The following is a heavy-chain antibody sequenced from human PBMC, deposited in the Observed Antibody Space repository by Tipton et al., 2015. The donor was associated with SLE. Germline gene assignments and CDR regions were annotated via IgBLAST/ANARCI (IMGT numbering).Heavy chain of an antibody. CDR2: IYYSGST. J-gene: IGHJ4*02. D-gene: IGHD3-10*01. CDR1: GGSFSGYY. Sequence: TLSLTCAVYGGSFSGYYWSWIRQPPGKGLEWIGEIYYSGSTNYNPSLKSRVTISVDTSKNQFSLKLSSVTAADTAVYYCARVGSGVDYWGQGTLVTVSS. V-gene: IGHV4-34*01. CDR3: ARVGSGVDY.